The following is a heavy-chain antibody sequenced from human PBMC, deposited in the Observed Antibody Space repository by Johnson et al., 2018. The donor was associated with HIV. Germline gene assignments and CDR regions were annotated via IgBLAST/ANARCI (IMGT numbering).Heavy chain of an antibody. V-gene: IGHV3-13*01. Sequence: VQLVESGGGVVQPGRSLRLSCAASGFTFSNYDMHWVRQATGKGLEWVSGIGTAGDTYYPGSVKGRFTISRGNAKNSLYLQMNSLRAGDTAVYYCARWGSGPTGDAVDIWGQGTMVTVSS. D-gene: IGHD6-19*01. CDR2: IGTAGDT. CDR3: ARWGSGPTGDAVDI. J-gene: IGHJ3*02. CDR1: GFTFSNYD.